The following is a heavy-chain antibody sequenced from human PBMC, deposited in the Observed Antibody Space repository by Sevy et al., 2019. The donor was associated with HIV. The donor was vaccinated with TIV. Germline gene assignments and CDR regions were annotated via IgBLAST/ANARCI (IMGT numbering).Heavy chain of an antibody. CDR1: GFTFSDHY. CDR2: TGNKADSYTT. J-gene: IGHJ4*02. CDR3: ATHAGIAAADRVFDY. Sequence: EGSLRLSCAASGFTFSDHYMEWVRQAPGKELEWVGRTGNKADSYTTEYAASVKGRFTISRDDSKNSLYLQMNSLKTEDTAVYYCATHAGIAAADRVFDYWGQGSLVTVSS. V-gene: IGHV3-72*01. D-gene: IGHD6-13*01.